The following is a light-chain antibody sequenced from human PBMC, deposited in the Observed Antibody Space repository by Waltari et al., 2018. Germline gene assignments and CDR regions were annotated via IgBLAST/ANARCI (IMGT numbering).Light chain of an antibody. CDR3: QHYVRLPVT. CDR2: GAS. J-gene: IGKJ1*01. V-gene: IGKV3-20*01. Sequence: EIVLTHSPGTLSLSPGERATLPCRASQTIRGSLAWYQQKPGQAPRLLIYGASSRAAGIPDRFSGSGSGTDFSLTISRLEPEDFAVYYCQHYVRLPVTFGRGTKVEIK. CDR1: QTIRGS.